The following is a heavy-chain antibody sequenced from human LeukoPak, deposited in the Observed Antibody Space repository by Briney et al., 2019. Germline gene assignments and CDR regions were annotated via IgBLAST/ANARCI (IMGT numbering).Heavy chain of an antibody. Sequence: PGGSLRLSCAASGFTFSSYWVHWVRQAPGKGLVWVSRINSDGSSTSYADSVKGRFTISRDNAKNTLYLQMNSLRAEDTAVYYCAREGPLYDFWSGYFYYYYYMDVWGKGTTVTVSS. J-gene: IGHJ6*03. D-gene: IGHD3-3*01. CDR3: AREGPLYDFWSGYFYYYYYMDV. V-gene: IGHV3-74*01. CDR2: INSDGSST. CDR1: GFTFSSYW.